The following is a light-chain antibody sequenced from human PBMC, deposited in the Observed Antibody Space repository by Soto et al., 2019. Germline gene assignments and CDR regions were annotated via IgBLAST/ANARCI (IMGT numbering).Light chain of an antibody. J-gene: IGKJ5*01. V-gene: IGKV3-20*01. Sequence: EIVVTQSPGTLSLSSGAIATLSCSASQGVSSSYLAWYQQKPGQAPRLLIYGASTRATGIPDRFSGSGSGTDFTLTITSLEPEDFVVYYCQQYGNSPFTFGQGTRLEI. CDR3: QQYGNSPFT. CDR2: GAS. CDR1: QGVSSSY.